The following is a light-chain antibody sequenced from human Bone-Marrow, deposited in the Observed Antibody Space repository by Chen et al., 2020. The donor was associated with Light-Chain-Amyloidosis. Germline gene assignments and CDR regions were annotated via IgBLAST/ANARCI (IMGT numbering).Light chain of an antibody. CDR2: DVT. CDR3: GSCAGSTTYIV. Sequence: QSALPQPASVWGSPGQSINIFCTGTRRDVGSYNLVSWNQPHPGKAPKLMIFDVTTRPSGVSNRVAGSKSGTTASLTLSGLQADDEAINYCGSCAGSTTYIVFGVGTKLTV. J-gene: IGLJ2*01. CDR1: RRDVGSYNL. V-gene: IGLV2-23*02.